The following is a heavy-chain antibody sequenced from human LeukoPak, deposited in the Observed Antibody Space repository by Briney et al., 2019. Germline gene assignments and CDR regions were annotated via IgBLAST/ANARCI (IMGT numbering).Heavy chain of an antibody. D-gene: IGHD2-8*01. CDR1: RFTFNAYG. CDR3: AKGASGVFDY. CDR2: IHSDASNE. V-gene: IGHV3-30*02. J-gene: IGHJ4*02. Sequence: GGSLRLSCAASRFTFNAYGMHWVRQAPGKGLEWVAFIHSDASNEYYPDSVKGRFTISRDNSKNTLYLQMNILRAEDTALYYCAKGASGVFDYWGQGTLVTVSS.